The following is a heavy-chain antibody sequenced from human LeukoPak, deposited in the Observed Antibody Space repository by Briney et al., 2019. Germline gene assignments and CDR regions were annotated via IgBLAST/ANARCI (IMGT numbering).Heavy chain of an antibody. CDR2: IYYSGST. J-gene: IGHJ6*03. V-gene: IGHV4-59*01. Sequence: SETLSLTCTVSGGSISSYYWSWIRQPPGKGLEWIGYIYYSGSTNYNPSLKSRVTISVDTSKNQFSLKLSSVTAADTAVYYCASGGWGHDYSDHGVYYYYYMDVWGKGTTVTVSS. CDR3: ASGGWGHDYSDHGVYYYYYMDV. D-gene: IGHD4-17*01. CDR1: GGSISSYY.